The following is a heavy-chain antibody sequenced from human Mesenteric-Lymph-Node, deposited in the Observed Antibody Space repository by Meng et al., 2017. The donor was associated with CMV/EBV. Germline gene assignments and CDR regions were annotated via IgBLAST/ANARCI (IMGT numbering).Heavy chain of an antibody. CDR2: ISSSSSYI. V-gene: IGHV3-21*01. Sequence: GESLKISCAASGFTFSSYSMNWVRQAPGKGLEWVSSISSSSSYIYYADSVKGRFTISRDNAKNSLYLQMNSLRAEDTAVYYCARGHSLGVVAAAYYFDYWGQGTLVTVSS. CDR1: GFTFSSYS. CDR3: ARGHSLGVVAAAYYFDY. J-gene: IGHJ4*02. D-gene: IGHD2-15*01.